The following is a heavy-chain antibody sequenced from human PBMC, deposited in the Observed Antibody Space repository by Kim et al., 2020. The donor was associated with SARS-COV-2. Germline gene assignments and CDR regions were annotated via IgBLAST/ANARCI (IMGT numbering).Heavy chain of an antibody. CDR2: ISYDGSNK. CDR1: GLTFSSYG. J-gene: IGHJ6*02. CDR3: ARDSTQVVAAAPPHYCYGMDV. D-gene: IGHD2-15*01. Sequence: GGSLRLSCAASGLTFSSYGMHWVHQAPGKGLEWVAVISYDGSNKYYADSVKGRFTISRDTSKNTLYLQMNSLRAEDTAVYYCARDSTQVVAAAPPHYCYGMDVWGQGTTVTVSS. V-gene: IGHV3-33*05.